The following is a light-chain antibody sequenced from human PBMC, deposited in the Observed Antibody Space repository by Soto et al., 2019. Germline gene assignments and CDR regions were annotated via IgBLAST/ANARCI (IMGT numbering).Light chain of an antibody. Sequence: QSALTQPASVSGSPGQSITISCTGTSSDVGSYNYVSWYQQHPGKAPKLMIYDVSNRPSGVSYRFSGSKSGNTASLTISGLQAEDEAEYYCSSYTTSSTNVVFGGGTKLTV. CDR2: DVS. CDR3: SSYTTSSTNVV. J-gene: IGLJ3*02. V-gene: IGLV2-14*01. CDR1: SSDVGSYNY.